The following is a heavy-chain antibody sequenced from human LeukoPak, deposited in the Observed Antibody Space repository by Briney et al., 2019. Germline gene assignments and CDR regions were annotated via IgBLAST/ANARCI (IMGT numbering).Heavy chain of an antibody. CDR2: LYYSGTT. V-gene: IGHV4-59*08. CDR3: AGHSGMGVSTFGMDV. D-gene: IGHD3-16*01. J-gene: IGHJ6*02. Sequence: SETLSLTCTVSGGSISSYYWNWIRQPPGKGLEWIGYLYYSGTTHYNPSLQSRVTISVDMSKNEFSLRLSSVTAADTAVYYCAGHSGMGVSTFGMDVWGQGTTVTVSS. CDR1: GGSISSYY.